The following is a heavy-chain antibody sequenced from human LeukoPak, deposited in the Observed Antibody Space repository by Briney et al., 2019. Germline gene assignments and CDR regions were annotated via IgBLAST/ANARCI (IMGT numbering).Heavy chain of an antibody. J-gene: IGHJ5*02. CDR3: ATTQAGIAAAGTPNWFDP. Sequence: SETLSLTCTVSGGSISSSSYYWGWIRQPPGKGLEWIGSNYYSGSTYYNPSLKSRVTISVDTSKNQFSLKLSSVTAADTAVYYCATTQAGIAAAGTPNWFDPWGQGTLVTVSS. D-gene: IGHD6-13*01. CDR2: NYYSGST. CDR1: GGSISSSSYY. V-gene: IGHV4-39*01.